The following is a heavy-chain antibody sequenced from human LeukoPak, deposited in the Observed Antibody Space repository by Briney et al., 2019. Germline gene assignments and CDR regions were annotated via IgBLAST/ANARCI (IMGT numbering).Heavy chain of an antibody. CDR3: ARSRRGYYMDV. CDR2: MNPGSGDT. J-gene: IGHJ6*03. V-gene: IGHV1-8*01. CDR1: GYPFSNYD. Sequence: GASVKVSCKASGYPFSNYDVNWVRQATGQGLEWMAWMNPGSGDTGYAQKFQGRLTMSSNISMNTASMELRSLTSEDTAVYFCARSRRGYYMDVWGTGTPVTVSS.